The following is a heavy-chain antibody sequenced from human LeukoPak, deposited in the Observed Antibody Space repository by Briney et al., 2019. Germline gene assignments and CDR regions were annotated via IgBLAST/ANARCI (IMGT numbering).Heavy chain of an antibody. CDR1: GGTFSSYA. J-gene: IGHJ4*02. Sequence: GSSVKDSCKAPGGTFSSYAISWVRQAPGQGLEWMGGIIPIFGTANYAQKFQGRVTITADESTSTAYMELSSLRSEDTAVYYCARELGYVGNSYDYWGQGTLVTVSS. V-gene: IGHV1-69*01. CDR3: ARELGYVGNSYDY. CDR2: IIPIFGTA. D-gene: IGHD4-23*01.